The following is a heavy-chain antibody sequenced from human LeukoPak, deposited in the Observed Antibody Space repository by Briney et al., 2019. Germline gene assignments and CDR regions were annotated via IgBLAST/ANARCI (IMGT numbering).Heavy chain of an antibody. V-gene: IGHV3-23*01. CDR3: AKDLRAAAGTFDY. D-gene: IGHD6-13*01. Sequence: GGSLRLSCAASGFTFSSYSMNWVRQAPGKGLEWVSAISGSGGSTYYADSVKGRFTISRDNSKNTLYLQMNSLRAEDTAVYYCAKDLRAAAGTFDYWGQGTLVTVSS. J-gene: IGHJ4*02. CDR1: GFTFSSYS. CDR2: ISGSGGST.